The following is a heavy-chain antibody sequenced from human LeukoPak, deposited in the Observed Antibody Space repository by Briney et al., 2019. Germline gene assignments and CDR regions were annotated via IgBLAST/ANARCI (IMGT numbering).Heavy chain of an antibody. CDR2: INPNSGGT. J-gene: IGHJ5*02. V-gene: IGHV1-2*02. CDR1: GYTFTGYY. Sequence: ASVTVSCMASGYTFTGYYMHWVRQAQEQGLEWMGWINPNSGGTNYAQKCQVRVTMTRDTSISTAYMELSRLRSDDTAVYYCARVYTRYCSSTSCPHNWFDPWGQGTLVTVSS. CDR3: ARVYTRYCSSTSCPHNWFDP. D-gene: IGHD2-2*01.